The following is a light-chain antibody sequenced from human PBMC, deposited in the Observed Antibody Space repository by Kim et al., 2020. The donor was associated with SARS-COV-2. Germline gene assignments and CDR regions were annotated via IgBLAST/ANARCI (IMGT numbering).Light chain of an antibody. CDR2: KAS. CDR1: QSINNW. J-gene: IGKJ2*01. CDR3: QHSVN. Sequence: PSTLSASGGDRVTITCRASQSINNWLAWYQQKPEKAPKLLIYKASNLYTGVPSRFSGSGSVTEFTLTIRSLQPDDFATYYCQHSVNFGQGTKLEI. V-gene: IGKV1-5*03.